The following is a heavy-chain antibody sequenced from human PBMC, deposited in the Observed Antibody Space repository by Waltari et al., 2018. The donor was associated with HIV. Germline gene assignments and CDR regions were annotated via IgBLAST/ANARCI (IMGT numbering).Heavy chain of an antibody. V-gene: IGHV1-24*01. CDR1: GYTLTGLS. CDR3: ATGGGTTSIQLYDLDV. Sequence: QVQLIQSGAEVKKPGASVKVSCKVFGYTLTGLSMHWVRQAPGKGLEWMGGFDPEDDETIYAQKFQGRVTMTEDTSTDSAYMELSSLTSEDTVVYYCATGGGTTSIQLYDLDVWGQGTTVTVSS. CDR2: FDPEDDET. J-gene: IGHJ6*02. D-gene: IGHD1-26*01.